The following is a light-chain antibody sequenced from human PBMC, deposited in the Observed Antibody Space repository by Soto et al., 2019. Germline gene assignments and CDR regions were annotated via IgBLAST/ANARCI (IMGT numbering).Light chain of an antibody. CDR2: GAL. V-gene: IGKV3-20*01. J-gene: IGKJ1*01. CDR1: QTVSSRF. Sequence: ENVLTQSPGTLSLSPGERATLSCRASQTVSSRFLAWYQQKPGQAPRLLIYGALSRATGIPDRFSGSGSGTDFTLTINRLEPEDFAVYFCGQFVSSPPRTFGQGTKVEIK. CDR3: GQFVSSPPRT.